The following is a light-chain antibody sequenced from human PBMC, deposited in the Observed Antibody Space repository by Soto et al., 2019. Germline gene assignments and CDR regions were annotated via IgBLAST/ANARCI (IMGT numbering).Light chain of an antibody. V-gene: IGKV3-20*01. J-gene: IGKJ5*01. Sequence: EIVLTQSPGTLSLSPGERATLSCRASQSVSSSFLAWYQQKVGQAPRLLIYGASSRATGIPDRFSGSGSGTDFSLTISRLKPEDFAVYYCQQYGSPPSTFGQGTRLEI. CDR3: QQYGSPPST. CDR2: GAS. CDR1: QSVSSSF.